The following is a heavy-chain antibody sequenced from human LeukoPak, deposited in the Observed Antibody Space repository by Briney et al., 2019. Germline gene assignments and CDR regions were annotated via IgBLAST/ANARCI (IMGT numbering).Heavy chain of an antibody. J-gene: IGHJ4*02. CDR2: ISSSGSTI. D-gene: IGHD3-22*01. CDR1: GFPFSSYE. V-gene: IGHV3-48*03. CDR3: ARSPRGYSFYFDY. Sequence: GGSLRLSCAASGFPFSSYEMNWVRQAPGKGLEWVSYISSSGSTIYYADSVKGRFTISRDNAKNSLYLQMNSLRAEDTAVYYCARSPRGYSFYFDYWGQGTLVTVSS.